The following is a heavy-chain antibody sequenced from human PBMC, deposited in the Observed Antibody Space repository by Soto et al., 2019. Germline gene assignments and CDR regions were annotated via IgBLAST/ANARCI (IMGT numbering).Heavy chain of an antibody. Sequence: SETLSLTCAVSGYSISSGYYCSWIRQPPGKGLEWIGYIYYSGSTYYNPSLKSRVTISVDTSKNQFSLKLSSVTAADTAVYYCARAPGNYYDSSGYYSTYYYYYGMDVWGQGTTVTVSS. CDR1: GYSISSGYY. CDR3: ARAPGNYYDSSGYYSTYYYYYGMDV. CDR2: IYYSGST. J-gene: IGHJ6*02. D-gene: IGHD3-22*01. V-gene: IGHV4-30-4*01.